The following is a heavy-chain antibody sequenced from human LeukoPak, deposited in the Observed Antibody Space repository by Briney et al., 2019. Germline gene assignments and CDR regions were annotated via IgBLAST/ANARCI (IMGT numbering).Heavy chain of an antibody. V-gene: IGHV3-11*01. CDR1: GFTFSDYY. D-gene: IGHD1-1*01. J-gene: IGHJ6*02. CDR2: ISSRGSTI. CDR3: ARGARRTFYYYGMDV. Sequence: GGSLRLSCAASGFTFSDYYISWIRQAPGKGLEWVSYISSRGSTIYYADSVKGRFTISRDNAKNSLYLQMNSLRAEDTAVYYCARGARRTFYYYGMDVWGQGTTVTVSS.